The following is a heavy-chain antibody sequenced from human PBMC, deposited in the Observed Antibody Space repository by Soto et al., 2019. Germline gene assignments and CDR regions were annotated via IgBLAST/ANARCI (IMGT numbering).Heavy chain of an antibody. CDR1: GGSISSGGYY. CDR3: AATTYDCWSGYHHQGYYFDY. J-gene: IGHJ4*02. D-gene: IGHD3-3*01. V-gene: IGHV4-31*03. Sequence: SETLSLTCTVSGGSISSGGYYWSWIRQHPGKGLEWIGYIYYSGSTYYNPSLKSRVTISVDTSKNQFSLKLSSVTAADTAVYYCAATTYDCWSGYHHQGYYFDYWGQGTLVTVSS. CDR2: IYYSGST.